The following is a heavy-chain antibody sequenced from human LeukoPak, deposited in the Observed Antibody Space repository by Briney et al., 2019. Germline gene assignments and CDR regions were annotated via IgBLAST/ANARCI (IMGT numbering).Heavy chain of an antibody. J-gene: IGHJ4*02. CDR1: GFTFSSYG. D-gene: IGHD4-17*01. CDR2: IWYDGSNK. Sequence: GGSLRLSCAASGFTFSSYGMHWVRQAPGKGLEWVAVIWYDGSNKYYADSVKGRFTISRDNSKNTLYLQMNSLRAEDTAVYYCAKDVATTVTSLGYWGQGTLVTVSS. CDR3: AKDVATTVTSLGY. V-gene: IGHV3-33*06.